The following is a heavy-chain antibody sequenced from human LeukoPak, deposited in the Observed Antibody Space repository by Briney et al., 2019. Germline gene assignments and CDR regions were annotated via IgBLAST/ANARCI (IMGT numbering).Heavy chain of an antibody. V-gene: IGHV3-21*01. CDR1: GFTFSSYS. CDR2: ISSSSTYI. D-gene: IGHD3-10*01. J-gene: IGHJ4*02. CDR3: ARDPNTYGSGSGGY. Sequence: GGSLRLSCAASGFTFSSYSMNWVRQAPGKGLEWVSSISSSSTYIYYADSVKGRFTISRDNAKNSLYLQMNSLRAEDTAVYYCARDPNTYGSGSGGYWGQGTLVTVSS.